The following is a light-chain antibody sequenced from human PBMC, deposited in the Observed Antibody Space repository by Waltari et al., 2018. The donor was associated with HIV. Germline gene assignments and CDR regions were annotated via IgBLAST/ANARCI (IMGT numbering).Light chain of an antibody. CDR2: WAT. J-gene: IGKJ2*01. CDR3: QQYYSTPYT. CDR1: KTVLYSSKKKNF. V-gene: IGKV4-1*01. Sequence: DIVMTPSPDSLAVPLGERATITCNSSKTVLYSSKKKNFLSWYQQNPGQSPKLLISWATSRDSVFPDRCSGSGSGTYFTLTVSSLQAEDVAFYYCQQYYSTPYTFGRGTKV.